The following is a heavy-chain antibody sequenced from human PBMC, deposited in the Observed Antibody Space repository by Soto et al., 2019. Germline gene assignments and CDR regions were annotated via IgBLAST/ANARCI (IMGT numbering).Heavy chain of an antibody. CDR3: ASRYCSGGSCYPPDAFDI. Sequence: GGSLRLSCAASGFTVSSNYMSWVRQAPGKGLEWVSVIYSGGSTYYADSVKGRFTISRDNSKNTLYLQMNSLRAEDTAVYYCASRYCSGGSCYPPDAFDIWGQGTMVTVSS. CDR2: IYSGGST. CDR1: GFTVSSNY. D-gene: IGHD2-15*01. V-gene: IGHV3-66*01. J-gene: IGHJ3*02.